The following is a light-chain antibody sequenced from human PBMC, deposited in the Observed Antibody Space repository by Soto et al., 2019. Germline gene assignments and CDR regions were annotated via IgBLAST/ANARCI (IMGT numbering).Light chain of an antibody. CDR2: DNN. J-gene: IGLJ3*02. V-gene: IGLV1-51*01. Sequence: QSALTQSPSVSAAPGQTVTISCSGSSSNIGNNYVSWYQQLNGTAPKLRISDNNKRPSGIPDRFSGSKSGTSGTLDITGLQTGDEADYYCATWDGSLPGEVFGGGTNRTVL. CDR3: ATWDGSLPGEV. CDR1: SSNIGNNY.